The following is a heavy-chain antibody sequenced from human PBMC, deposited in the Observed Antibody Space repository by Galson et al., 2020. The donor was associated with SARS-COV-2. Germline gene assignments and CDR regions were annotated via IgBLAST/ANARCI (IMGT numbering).Heavy chain of an antibody. CDR2: INPNSGRT. J-gene: IGHJ5*02. Sequence: ASVKVSCKASGYTFTSYYMHWVLQAPGQGLEGMGWINPNSGRTNYAQNFQGRVTMTRDTSISTAYMELSRRRSDDTAVYYCASRAAAGTGGAPWFDPWGQGTLVTVSS. V-gene: IGHV1-2*02. CDR1: GYTFTSYY. CDR3: ASRAAAGTGGAPWFDP. D-gene: IGHD6-13*01.